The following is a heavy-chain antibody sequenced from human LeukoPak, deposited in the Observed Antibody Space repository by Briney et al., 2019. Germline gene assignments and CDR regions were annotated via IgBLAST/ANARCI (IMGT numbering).Heavy chain of an antibody. CDR3: AKDVRIAAAGIKDY. CDR1: GFTFSSYA. V-gene: IGHV3-23*01. CDR2: ISGSGGST. D-gene: IGHD6-13*01. Sequence: PGGFLRLSCAASGFTFSSYAMSWVRQAPGKGLEWVSAISGSGGSTYYADSVKGRFTISRDNSENTLYLQMNSLRAEDTAVYYCAKDVRIAAAGIKDYWGQGTLVTVSS. J-gene: IGHJ4*02.